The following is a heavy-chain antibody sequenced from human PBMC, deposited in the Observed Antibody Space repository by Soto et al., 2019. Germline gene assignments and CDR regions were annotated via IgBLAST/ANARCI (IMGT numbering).Heavy chain of an antibody. CDR3: AHYTTNAVMDV. J-gene: IGHJ6*03. CDR2: LYWDDDR. CDR1: GFSLSTSGVG. Sequence: QITLKESRPTLVEPTQTLTLTCTFSGFSLSTSGVGVGWVRQPPGKALEWLALLYWDDDRRYNQSFNNRLNITQDTSKPQVLLTMTNMGAVDTGTYYCAHYTTNAVMDVWGTGTTVTVSS. D-gene: IGHD1-1*01. V-gene: IGHV2-5*02.